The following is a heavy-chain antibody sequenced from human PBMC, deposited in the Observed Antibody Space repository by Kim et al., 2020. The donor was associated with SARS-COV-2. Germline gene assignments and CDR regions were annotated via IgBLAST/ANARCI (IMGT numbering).Heavy chain of an antibody. D-gene: IGHD3-10*01. CDR2: ISASGDT. Sequence: GGSLRLSCAASGFTFNYYAMSWVRQAPGKGLEWVSAISASGDTYHADSVKGRFTISRDNSEDTLYLQMNSLRAEDTALYYCAKEVYGSGSPYYYYYYGMDVWGQGTTVTFSS. CDR1: GFTFNYYA. J-gene: IGHJ6*02. CDR3: AKEVYGSGSPYYYYYYGMDV. V-gene: IGHV3-23*01.